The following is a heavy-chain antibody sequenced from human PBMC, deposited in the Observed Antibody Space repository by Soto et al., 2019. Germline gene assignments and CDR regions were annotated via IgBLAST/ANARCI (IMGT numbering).Heavy chain of an antibody. CDR3: ARLFRGSYFDY. Sequence: QVQLVQSGGEVKKPGASVKVSCKASGYTFSSYGVSWVRQAPGQGLAWMGWISTHNGNTNYAQKLPGRVTMTTDTSTSTAYMEVRGLRYDDTAVYYCARLFRGSYFDYWGQGTLVTVSS. CDR1: GYTFSSYG. J-gene: IGHJ4*02. V-gene: IGHV1-18*01. D-gene: IGHD1-26*01. CDR2: ISTHNGNT.